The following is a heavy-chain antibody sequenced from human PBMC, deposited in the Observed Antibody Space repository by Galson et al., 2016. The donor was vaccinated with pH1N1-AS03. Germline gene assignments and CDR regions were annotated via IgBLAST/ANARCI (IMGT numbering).Heavy chain of an antibody. J-gene: IGHJ4*02. V-gene: IGHV3-23*01. D-gene: IGHD1-26*01. CDR2: ISGSGEDT. Sequence: LEWVSSISGSGEDTYYAGSVKGRFTISRDSSKSTVYMQMNSLRAEDTAVYYCGREDGGIDYWGQGTLVTVSS. CDR3: GREDGGIDY.